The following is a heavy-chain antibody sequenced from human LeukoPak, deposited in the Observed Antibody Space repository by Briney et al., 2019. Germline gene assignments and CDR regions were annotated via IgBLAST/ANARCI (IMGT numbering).Heavy chain of an antibody. CDR2: VSYSGSA. CDR1: GGSISSSNW. D-gene: IGHD5-18*01. J-gene: IGHJ4*02. CDR3: ARENDRYGRIDY. V-gene: IGHV4-4*02. Sequence: SGTLSLTCAVSGGSISSSNWWSWVRQPPGKGLEWIGYVSYSGSADYNPSLKSRVIISIDTSKNQFSLRLSSLTAADTAVYYCARENDRYGRIDYWGQGTQVTVSS.